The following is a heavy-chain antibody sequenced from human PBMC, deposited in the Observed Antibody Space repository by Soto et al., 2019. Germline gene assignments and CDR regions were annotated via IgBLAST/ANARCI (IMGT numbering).Heavy chain of an antibody. D-gene: IGHD2-15*01. J-gene: IGHJ5*02. V-gene: IGHV4-34*01. CDR3: ARASGYCSGDSCPVGWFDP. CDR2: IYYSGTT. Sequence: SETLSLTCAVYGGSFSGYYWGWIRQPPGKGLEWIGTIYYSGTTYYNPSLKSRVTISVDRSKKQFSLKLSSVTAADTAVYYCARASGYCSGDSCPVGWFDPWGQETLVTVSS. CDR1: GGSFSGYY.